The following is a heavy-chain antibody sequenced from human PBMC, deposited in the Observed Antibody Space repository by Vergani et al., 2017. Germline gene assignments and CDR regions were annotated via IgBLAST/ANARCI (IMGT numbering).Heavy chain of an antibody. CDR3: ARDLSSGWYKVSYYYYGMDV. Sequence: QVQLVESGGGVVQPGRSLRLSCAASGFTLSSYGMHWVRQAPGKGVEWVAVIWYDGSNKYYADSVKGRFTISRDNSKNTLYLQMNSLRAEDTAVYYCARDLSSGWYKVSYYYYGMDVWGQGTTVTVSS. D-gene: IGHD6-19*01. CDR2: IWYDGSNK. V-gene: IGHV3-33*01. CDR1: GFTLSSYG. J-gene: IGHJ6*02.